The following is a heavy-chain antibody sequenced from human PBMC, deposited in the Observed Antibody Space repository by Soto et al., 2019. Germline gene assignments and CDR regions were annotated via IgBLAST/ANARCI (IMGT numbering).Heavy chain of an antibody. J-gene: IGHJ5*02. Sequence: QVTLKESGPVLVKPTETLTLTCTVSGFSLSNARMGVSWIRQPPGKALEWLAHIFSNDEKSYSTSLKSRLTICKDTSKSQVVLTMTNMDPVDTATYYCARSSAYSRSRGWFDPWGQGTLVTVSS. V-gene: IGHV2-26*01. CDR3: ARSSAYSRSRGWFDP. CDR1: GFSLSNARMG. D-gene: IGHD6-13*01. CDR2: IFSNDEK.